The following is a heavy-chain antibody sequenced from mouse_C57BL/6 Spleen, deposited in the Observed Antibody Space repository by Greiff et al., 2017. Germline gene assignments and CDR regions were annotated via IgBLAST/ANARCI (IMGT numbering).Heavy chain of an antibody. D-gene: IGHD2-4*01. CDR2: INPSTGGT. Sequence: SGPELVKPGASVKISCKASGYSFTGYYMNWVKQSPEKSLEWIGEINPSTGGTTYNQKFKAKATLTVDKSSSTAYMQLKSLTSEDSAVYYCARDGGLRRGFFDYWGQGTTLTVSS. J-gene: IGHJ2*01. CDR1: GYSFTGYY. CDR3: ARDGGLRRGFFDY. V-gene: IGHV1-42*01.